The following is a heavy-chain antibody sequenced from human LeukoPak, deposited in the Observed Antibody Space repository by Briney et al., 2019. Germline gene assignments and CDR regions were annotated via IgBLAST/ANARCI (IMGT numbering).Heavy chain of an antibody. CDR1: GFTFSSYA. D-gene: IGHD5-24*01. Sequence: GRSLRLSCAASGFTFSSYAMHWVRQAPGKGLEWVAVISYDGSNKYYADSGKGRFTISRENSKNKLYLQMKSLRAEDTAVYYCETSPRDGYNYAFDYWGQGTLVTVSS. CDR2: ISYDGSNK. J-gene: IGHJ4*02. V-gene: IGHV3-30-3*01. CDR3: ETSPRDGYNYAFDY.